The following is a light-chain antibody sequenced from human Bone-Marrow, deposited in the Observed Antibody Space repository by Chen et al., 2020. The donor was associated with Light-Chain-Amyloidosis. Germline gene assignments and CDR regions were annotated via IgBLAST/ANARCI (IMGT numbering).Light chain of an antibody. CDR1: NIASTS. CDR2: DDS. V-gene: IGLV3-21*02. CDR3: QVWDRSRDRPV. J-gene: IGLJ3*02. Sequence: SYVLTQPSSVSVAPGQTATIACGGNNIASTSVHWYQQTPGQAPLLVVNDDSDRPSGIPERLSGSDSGNTATLTISRVEAGDEADYYCQVWDRSRDRPVFGGGTKLTVL.